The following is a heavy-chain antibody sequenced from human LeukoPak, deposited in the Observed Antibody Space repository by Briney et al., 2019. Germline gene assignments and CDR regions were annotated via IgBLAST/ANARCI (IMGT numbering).Heavy chain of an antibody. J-gene: IGHJ4*02. CDR1: GLTFSNYD. V-gene: IGHV3-23*02. CDR2: ISGSGGKR. CDR3: AKGHPYYGTVFDL. Sequence: PGGSLRLSCAAYGLTFSNYDMRWVRTGQGKGREGVSVISGSGGKRYYEDSGKGRLTITRENSQDKVYLHMHSLRFEDTAIYNCAKGHPYYGTVFDLCGQGTLVTVSS. D-gene: IGHD4-17*01.